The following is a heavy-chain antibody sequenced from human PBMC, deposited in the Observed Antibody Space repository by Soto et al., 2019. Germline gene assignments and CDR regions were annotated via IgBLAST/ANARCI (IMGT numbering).Heavy chain of an antibody. Sequence: HPGGSLRLSCTASGFTFGDYAMSWVRQAPGKGLEWVGLIRSKAYGGTTEYAASVKGRFTISRDDSKSIAYLQMNSLKTEDTVVYYCTRERGAAAAYYFDYWGQGTLVTVSS. CDR1: GFTFGDYA. J-gene: IGHJ4*02. CDR2: IRSKAYGGTT. D-gene: IGHD6-13*01. CDR3: TRERGAAAAYYFDY. V-gene: IGHV3-49*04.